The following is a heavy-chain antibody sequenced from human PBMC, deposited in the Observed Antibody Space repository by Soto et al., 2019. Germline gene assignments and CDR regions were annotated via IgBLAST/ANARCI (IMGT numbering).Heavy chain of an antibody. V-gene: IGHV1-8*01. CDR2: LNPNTGNS. D-gene: IGHD1-1*01. Sequence: GASVKVSCKASGYTFTSYDIYWVRQATGQGLDWMGWLNPNTGNSGYAQKFQGRITVTSDTSINTVHMELSSLRSEDTAVYYCARRAETNGWNGFGADKYYFDFWGQGTLVTVSS. J-gene: IGHJ4*02. CDR3: ARRAETNGWNGFGADKYYFDF. CDR1: GYTFTSYD.